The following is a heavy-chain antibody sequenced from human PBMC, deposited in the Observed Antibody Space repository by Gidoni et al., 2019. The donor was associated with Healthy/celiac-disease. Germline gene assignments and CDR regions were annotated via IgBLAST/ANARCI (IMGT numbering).Heavy chain of an antibody. Sequence: QVQLQESGPGLVKPSETLSLTCTVSGGSISSYYWSWIRQPPGKGLEWIGYIYYSGSTNYNPSLKSRVTISVDTFKNQFSLKLSSVTAADTAVYYCARRSLIAVAGTGHWYFDLWGRGTLVTVSS. D-gene: IGHD6-19*01. CDR3: ARRSLIAVAGTGHWYFDL. CDR1: GGSISSYY. V-gene: IGHV4-59*08. CDR2: IYYSGST. J-gene: IGHJ2*01.